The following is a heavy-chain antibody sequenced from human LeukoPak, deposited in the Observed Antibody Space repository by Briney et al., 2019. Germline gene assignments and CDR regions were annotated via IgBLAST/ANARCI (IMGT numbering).Heavy chain of an antibody. D-gene: IGHD3-22*01. J-gene: IGHJ4*02. V-gene: IGHV4-4*07. CDR1: GGSLSSYY. Sequence: SETLSLTCNASGGSLSSYYWSWIRQPAGKGLEWIGRIYSTGSTNYNPSLKSRVTMSIDTSKNQFSLKLSSVTAADTAVYYCARGSSGYYYGWGQGTLVTVSS. CDR2: IYSTGST. CDR3: ARGSSGYYYG.